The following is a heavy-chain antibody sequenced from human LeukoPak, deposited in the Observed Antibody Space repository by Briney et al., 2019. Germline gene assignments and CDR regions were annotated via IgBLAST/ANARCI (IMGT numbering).Heavy chain of an antibody. CDR1: GGSISSHY. V-gene: IGHV4-59*11. J-gene: IGHJ4*02. D-gene: IGHD5-12*01. CDR2: IYYSGST. CDR3: ARSLVARPYDY. Sequence: PSETLSLTCTVSGGSISSHYWSWIRQPPGKGLEWIGYIYYSGSTNYNPSLKSRVTISVDTSKNQSSLKLSSVTAADTAVYYCARSLVARPYDYWGQGTLVTVSS.